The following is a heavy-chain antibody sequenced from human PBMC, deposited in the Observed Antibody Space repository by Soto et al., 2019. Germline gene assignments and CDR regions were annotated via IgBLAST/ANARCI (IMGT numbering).Heavy chain of an antibody. CDR1: GGSISSGGYY. D-gene: IGHD3-3*01. J-gene: IGHJ6*02. CDR2: IYYSGST. CDR3: ARKAYDFWSGPPWNYYYGMDV. Sequence: SETLSLTCTVSGGSISSGGYYWSWIRQHPGKGLEWIGYIYYSGSTYYNPSLKSRVTISVDTSKNQFSLKLSSVTAADTAVYYCARKAYDFWSGPPWNYYYGMDVWGQGTTVTVSS. V-gene: IGHV4-31*03.